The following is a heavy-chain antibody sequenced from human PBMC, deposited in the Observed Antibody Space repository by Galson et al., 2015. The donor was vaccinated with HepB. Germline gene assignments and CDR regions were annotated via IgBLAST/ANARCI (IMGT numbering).Heavy chain of an antibody. D-gene: IGHD2-2*01. Sequence: SLRLSCAASGFTFSSYAMHWVRQAPGKGLEWVAVISYDGSNKYYADSVKGRFTISRDNSKNTLYLQMNSLRAEDTAVYYCARDKGYCSSTSCYGPDYWGQGTLVTVSS. J-gene: IGHJ4*02. CDR1: GFTFSSYA. V-gene: IGHV3-30*04. CDR2: ISYDGSNK. CDR3: ARDKGYCSSTSCYGPDY.